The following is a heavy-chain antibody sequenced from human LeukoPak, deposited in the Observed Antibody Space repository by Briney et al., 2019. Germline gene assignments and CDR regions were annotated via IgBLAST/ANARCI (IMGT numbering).Heavy chain of an antibody. V-gene: IGHV1-69*04. CDR3: ATYYYGSGDIFDY. Sequence: SVKVSCKASGGTFSSYAISWVRQAPGQGLEWMGRIIPILGIANYAQKFQGRVTITADKSTGTAYMELSSLRSEDTAVYYCATYYYGSGDIFDYWGQGTLVTVSS. J-gene: IGHJ4*02. CDR1: GGTFSSYA. D-gene: IGHD3-10*01. CDR2: IIPILGIA.